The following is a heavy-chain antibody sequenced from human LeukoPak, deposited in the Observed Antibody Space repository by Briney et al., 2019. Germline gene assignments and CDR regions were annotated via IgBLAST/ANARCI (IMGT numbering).Heavy chain of an antibody. CDR3: AKEPQNYDSSGYYLPAGDY. CDR1: GFTFSSYA. V-gene: IGHV3-23*01. J-gene: IGHJ4*02. Sequence: GGSLRLSCAASGFTFSSYATSWVRQAPGKGLEWVSAISGSGGSTYYADSVKGRFTISRDNSKNTLYLQMNSLRAEDTAVYYCAKEPQNYDSSGYYLPAGDYWGQGTLVTVSS. CDR2: ISGSGGST. D-gene: IGHD3-22*01.